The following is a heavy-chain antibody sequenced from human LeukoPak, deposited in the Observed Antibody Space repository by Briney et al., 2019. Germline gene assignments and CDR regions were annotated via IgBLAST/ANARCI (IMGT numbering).Heavy chain of an antibody. V-gene: IGHV4-34*01. CDR2: INHSGST. Sequence: SETLSLTCAVYGGSFSGYYWSWIRQPPGKGLEWIGEINHSGSTNYNPSLKSRVTISVDTSKNQFSLKLSSVTAADTAVYYCAGGDPTDYYDSSGYYPPSDAALDYWGQGTLVTVSS. D-gene: IGHD3-22*01. CDR1: GGSFSGYY. J-gene: IGHJ4*02. CDR3: AGGDPTDYYDSSGYYPPSDAALDY.